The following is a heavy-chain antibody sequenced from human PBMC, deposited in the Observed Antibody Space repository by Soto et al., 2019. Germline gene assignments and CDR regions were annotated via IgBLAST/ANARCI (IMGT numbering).Heavy chain of an antibody. CDR2: ISPSSTTT. D-gene: IGHD2-15*01. V-gene: IGHV3-11*01. CDR3: AGPRVQAAPRGFYYGVDV. J-gene: IGHJ6*02. Sequence: GGSLRLSCAASGFTFSDYYMTWIRQAPGKGLQWISYISPSSTTTYYADSVKGRFIISRDNTKNSPYLQMNSLRAEDTAVYYCAGPRVQAAPRGFYYGVDVWGQGTTVTVSS. CDR1: GFTFSDYY.